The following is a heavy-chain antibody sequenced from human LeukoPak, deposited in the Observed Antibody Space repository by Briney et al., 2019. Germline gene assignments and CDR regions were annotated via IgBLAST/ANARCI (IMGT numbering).Heavy chain of an antibody. D-gene: IGHD2-2*01. CDR1: GFTFNTYA. CDR3: AREYNSYCTSTSCLYSYFDY. J-gene: IGHJ4*02. V-gene: IGHV3-23*01. CDR2: ISGSGTST. Sequence: GGSLRLSCAASGFTFNTYAMSWVRQTPGKGLEWVSAISGSGTSTYYADSVKGRFTISRDNSKNTLYLQMNSLRAEDTAVYYCAREYNSYCTSTSCLYSYFDYWGQGTLVTVSS.